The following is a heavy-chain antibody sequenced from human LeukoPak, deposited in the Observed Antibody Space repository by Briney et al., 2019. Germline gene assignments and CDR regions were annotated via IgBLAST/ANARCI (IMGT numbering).Heavy chain of an antibody. D-gene: IGHD4-17*01. CDR2: IYYSGNT. J-gene: IGHJ4*02. V-gene: IGHV4-59*08. CDR1: GGSISGDH. CDR3: ATYFYGDYATHFFDF. Sequence: SETLSLTCTVSGGSISGDHWNWIRQPPGKGLEWIGYIYYSGNTNYNPSLKSRVTISVDTSKNQFSLKLSSVTAADTAVYYCATYFYGDYATHFFDFWGQGTLVTVSS.